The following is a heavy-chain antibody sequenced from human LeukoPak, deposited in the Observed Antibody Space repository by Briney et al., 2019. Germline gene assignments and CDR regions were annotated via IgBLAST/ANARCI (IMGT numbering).Heavy chain of an antibody. Sequence: GGSLRLSCAASGFTFSSYAMHWVRQAPGKGLEWVSGVSWNSGSIGYADSVKGRFTISRDNAKNSLYLQMNSLRAEDTASYYCAKDRGYSYGSFDYWGQGTLVTVSS. J-gene: IGHJ4*02. D-gene: IGHD5-18*01. V-gene: IGHV3-9*01. CDR2: VSWNSGSI. CDR1: GFTFSSYA. CDR3: AKDRGYSYGSFDY.